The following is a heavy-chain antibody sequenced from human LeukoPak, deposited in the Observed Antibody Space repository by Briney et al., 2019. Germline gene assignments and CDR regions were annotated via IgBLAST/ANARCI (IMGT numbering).Heavy chain of an antibody. CDR1: GFTFDDYA. J-gene: IGHJ3*02. D-gene: IGHD6-13*01. V-gene: IGHV3-9*01. Sequence: GGSLRLSCAASGFTFDDYAMHWVRQAPGKGLEWVSGISWNSGSIGYADSVKGRFTISRDNAKNSLYLQMNSLRAEDTALYYCAKVSLPSAPYSRSGVGAFDIWGQGTMVTVSS. CDR2: ISWNSGSI. CDR3: AKVSLPSAPYSRSGVGAFDI.